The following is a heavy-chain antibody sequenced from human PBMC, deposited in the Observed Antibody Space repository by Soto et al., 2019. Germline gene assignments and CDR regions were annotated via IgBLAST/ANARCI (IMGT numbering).Heavy chain of an antibody. CDR2: IYWDDDK. D-gene: IGHD2-2*01. CDR3: AHRSRYCSSTSCYRTFDY. J-gene: IGHJ4*02. Sequence: TLSLTCTVSGGSISSYYWSWIRQPPGKALEWLALIYWDDDKRYSPSLKSRLTITKDTSKNQVVLTMTNMDPVDTATYYCAHRSRYCSSTSCYRTFDYWGQGTLVTVSS. CDR1: GGSISSYYW. V-gene: IGHV2-5*08.